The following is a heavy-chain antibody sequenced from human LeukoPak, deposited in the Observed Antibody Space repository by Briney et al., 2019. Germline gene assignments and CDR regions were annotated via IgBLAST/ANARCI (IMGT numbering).Heavy chain of an antibody. V-gene: IGHV3-74*01. J-gene: IGHJ4*02. CDR2: INSDGSST. CDR1: GFTFSNYW. Sequence: GGSLRLSCAASGFTFSNYWMHWVRQAPGKGLVWVSRINSDGSSTSYADSVKGRFTISRDNAKNTLYLQMNSLRAEDTAVYYCARAGLYYYDSSGSVDYWGQGTLVTVSS. D-gene: IGHD3-22*01. CDR3: ARAGLYYYDSSGSVDY.